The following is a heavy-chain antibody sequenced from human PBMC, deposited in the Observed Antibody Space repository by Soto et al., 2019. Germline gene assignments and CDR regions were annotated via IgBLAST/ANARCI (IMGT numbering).Heavy chain of an antibody. CDR3: SHGWAFRRTRSSDL. CDR1: VG. D-gene: IGHD6-19*01. CDR2: IYWNDDK. V-gene: IGHV2-5*01. Sequence: VGVGWLRQPPGKALEWLALIYWNDDKRYSPSLKSRLTITKDTSKNQAVLTMTNMYPVDTAIRYCSHGWAFRRTRSSDLWG. J-gene: IGHJ2*01.